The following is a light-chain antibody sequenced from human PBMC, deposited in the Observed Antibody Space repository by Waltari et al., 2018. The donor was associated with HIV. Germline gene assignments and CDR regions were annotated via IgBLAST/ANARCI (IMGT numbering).Light chain of an antibody. J-gene: IGLJ2*01. CDR2: EGS. CDR3: CSYAVSSTSVI. Sequence: QSALTQPASVSGSPGQSITISCTGNGSDVGSYNLVSWYQQYPGKAPKLIIYEGSKRPSWISNRFSGSQSGNTASLTISGLQAEDEADYYCCSYAVSSTSVIFGGGTKLTVL. CDR1: GSDVGSYNL. V-gene: IGLV2-23*01.